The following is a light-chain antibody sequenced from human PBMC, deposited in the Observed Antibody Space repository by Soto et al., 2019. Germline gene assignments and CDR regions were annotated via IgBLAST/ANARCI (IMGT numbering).Light chain of an antibody. V-gene: IGKV3-20*01. CDR1: QSVSSSY. CDR2: GAS. J-gene: IGKJ5*01. CDR3: QKYVSSRGIT. Sequence: EIVLTQSPGTLSLSPGERATLSCRASQSVSSSYLAWYQQKPGQAPRLLIYGASSRATGIPDRFSGSGSGTDFPLTISRLELEDFAVYYCQKYVSSRGITLGKGTRLEIK.